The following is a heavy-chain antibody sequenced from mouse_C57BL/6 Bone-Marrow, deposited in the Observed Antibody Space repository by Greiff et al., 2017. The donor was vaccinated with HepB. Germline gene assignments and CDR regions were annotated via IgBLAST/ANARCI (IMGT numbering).Heavy chain of an antibody. CDR1: GYTFTSYG. V-gene: IGHV1-81*01. CDR2: IYPRSGNT. CDR3: AREDYITTVVATGNFDV. J-gene: IGHJ1*03. D-gene: IGHD1-1*01. Sequence: QVQLQQSGAELARPGASVKLSCKASGYTFTSYGISWVKQRTGQGLEWIGEIYPRSGNTYYNEKFKGKATLTADNSSSTAYMELRSLTSEDSAVYFGAREDYITTVVATGNFDVWGTGTTVTVSS.